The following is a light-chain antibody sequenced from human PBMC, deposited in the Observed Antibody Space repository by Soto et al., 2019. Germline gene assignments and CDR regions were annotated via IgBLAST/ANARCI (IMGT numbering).Light chain of an antibody. J-gene: IGKJ1*01. Sequence: DIKMTQSPSTLSASVGDRVTITCRASQNVNGWLAWYQQKPGKAPKLLINKASTLESGVPSRFSGRGFGTEFSLTISSLLTDDFATYYCQQYDTRCTFGQGNKVEVK. CDR1: QNVNGW. CDR2: KAS. CDR3: QQYDTRCT. V-gene: IGKV1-5*03.